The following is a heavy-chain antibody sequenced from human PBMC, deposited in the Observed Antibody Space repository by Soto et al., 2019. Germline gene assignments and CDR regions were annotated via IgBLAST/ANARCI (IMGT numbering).Heavy chain of an antibody. CDR2: INAGNGNT. D-gene: IGHD3-22*01. CDR1: GYTFTSYA. J-gene: IGHJ4*02. Sequence: ASVKVSCKASGYTFTSYAMHWVRQAPGQRLEWMGWINAGNGNTKYSQKFQGRVTITRDTSASTAYMELSSLRSGDTAVYYCARNLYYYDSSGYYDYWGQGTLVTVSS. CDR3: ARNLYYYDSSGYYDY. V-gene: IGHV1-3*01.